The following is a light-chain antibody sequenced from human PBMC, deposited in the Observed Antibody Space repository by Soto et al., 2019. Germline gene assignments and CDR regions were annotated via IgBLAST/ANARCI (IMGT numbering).Light chain of an antibody. CDR3: QQYGNPPQT. CDR1: QTVLSSY. Sequence: EIVLTQSPGTLSLSPGEPVTLSCRASQTVLSSYVAWYQQRPGQAPRLLIYGASSRATRIPDRFSASGSGTDFTLTISRLEPEDFGVFYCQQYGNPPQTFGQGTRVEVK. J-gene: IGKJ1*01. V-gene: IGKV3-20*01. CDR2: GAS.